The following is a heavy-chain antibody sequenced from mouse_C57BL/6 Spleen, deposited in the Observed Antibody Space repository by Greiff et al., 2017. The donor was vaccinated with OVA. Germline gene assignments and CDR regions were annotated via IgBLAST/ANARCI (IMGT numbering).Heavy chain of an antibody. CDR3: ARGTGTGAMDY. CDR1: GYSITSGYD. D-gene: IGHD4-1*01. Sequence: EVQLVESGPGMVKPSQSLSLTCTVTGYSITSGYDWHWIRHFPGNKLEWMGYISYSGSTNYTPSLKSRISITHDTSKNHFFLKLNSVTTEDTATYYCARGTGTGAMDYWGQGTSVTVSS. J-gene: IGHJ4*01. CDR2: ISYSGST. V-gene: IGHV3-1*01.